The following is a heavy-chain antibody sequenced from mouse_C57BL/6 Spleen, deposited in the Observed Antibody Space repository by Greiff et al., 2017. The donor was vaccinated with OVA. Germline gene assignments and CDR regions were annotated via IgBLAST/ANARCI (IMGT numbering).Heavy chain of an antibody. CDR3: AREDGDFYYFDY. CDR2: ISDGGSYT. Sequence: EVHLVESGGGLVKPGGSLKLSCAASGFTFSSYAMSWVRQTPEKRLEWVATISDGGSYTYYPDNVKGRFTISRDNAKNNLYLQMSHLKSEDTAMYYCAREDGDFYYFDYWGQGTTLTVSS. CDR1: GFTFSSYA. J-gene: IGHJ2*01. D-gene: IGHD3-3*01. V-gene: IGHV5-4*01.